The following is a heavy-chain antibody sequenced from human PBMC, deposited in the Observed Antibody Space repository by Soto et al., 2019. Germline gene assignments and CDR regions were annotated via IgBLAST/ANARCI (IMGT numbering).Heavy chain of an antibody. CDR2: IIPIFGTA. D-gene: IGHD3-3*01. CDR3: ARPGAPPPDYDFWSGSRNWYYYGMDV. J-gene: IGHJ6*02. CDR1: GGTFSSYA. Sequence: ASVKVSCKASGGTFSSYAISWVRQAPGKGLEWMGGIIPIFGTANYAQKFQGRVTITADESTSTAYMELSSLRSEDTAVYYCARPGAPPPDYDFWSGSRNWYYYGMDVWGQGTTVTVSS. V-gene: IGHV1-69*13.